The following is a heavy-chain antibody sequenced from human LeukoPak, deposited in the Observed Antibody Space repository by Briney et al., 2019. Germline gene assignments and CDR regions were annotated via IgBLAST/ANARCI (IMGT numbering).Heavy chain of an antibody. J-gene: IGHJ4*02. CDR3: ARVHYYTSGSQYYFDY. CDR1: GYTFISYD. V-gene: IGHV1-8*01. Sequence: GASVKVSCKASGYTFISYDINWVRQATGQGLEWMGWMNPNSGNTGYAQKFQGRVTMTRNTSISTAYMELSSLRSEDTAIYYCARVHYYTSGSQYYFDYWGQGTLVTVSS. CDR2: MNPNSGNT. D-gene: IGHD3-10*01.